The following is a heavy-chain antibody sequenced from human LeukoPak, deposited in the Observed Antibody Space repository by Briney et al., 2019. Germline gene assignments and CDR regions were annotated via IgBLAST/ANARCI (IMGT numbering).Heavy chain of an antibody. D-gene: IGHD4-17*01. CDR1: GFTFGDYA. J-gene: IGHJ4*02. CDR2: IRSKAYGGTT. CDR3: TRVPYSGWAAGVDYGDPGDY. V-gene: IGHV3-49*03. Sequence: SLRLSCTASGFTFGDYAMSWFRQAPGKGLEWVGFIRSKAYGGTTEYAASVKGRFTISRDDSKSIAYLQMNSLNTEDTAVYYCTRVPYSGWAAGVDYGDPGDYWGQGTLVTVSS.